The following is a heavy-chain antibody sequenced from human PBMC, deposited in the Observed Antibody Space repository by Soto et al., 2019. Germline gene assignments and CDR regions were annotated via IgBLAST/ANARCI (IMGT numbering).Heavy chain of an antibody. D-gene: IGHD5-12*01. CDR3: ARDRGFSPDCFDY. CDR1: GGSIHSDDYY. Sequence: SETLSLTCTVSGGSIHSDDYYWTWIHHPPGKGLEWIGYIYSSGRTSYNPSLESRLTIAIDTSKNHFSLHLNSVSAADTAVYFCARDRGFSPDCFDYWGQGTLVTVSS. CDR2: IYSSGRT. V-gene: IGHV4-30-4*01. J-gene: IGHJ4*02.